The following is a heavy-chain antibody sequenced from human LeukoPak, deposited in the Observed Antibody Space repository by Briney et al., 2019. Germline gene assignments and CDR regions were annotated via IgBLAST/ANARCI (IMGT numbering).Heavy chain of an antibody. Sequence: GGSLRLSCAASGFTFDDYAMHWVRQAPGKGLEWVSGISWNRGSIGYADSVNGRFTISRDNAKNSLYLQMNSLRAEDTALYYCSREMVVAADYYYGMDVWGQGTTVTVSS. J-gene: IGHJ6*02. CDR2: ISWNRGSI. CDR3: SREMVVAADYYYGMDV. D-gene: IGHD2-15*01. CDR1: GFTFDDYA. V-gene: IGHV3-9*01.